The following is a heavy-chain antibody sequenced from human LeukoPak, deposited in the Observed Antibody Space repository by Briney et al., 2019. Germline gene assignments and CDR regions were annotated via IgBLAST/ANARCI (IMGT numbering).Heavy chain of an antibody. D-gene: IGHD1-26*01. J-gene: IGHJ3*02. CDR2: INPNSGGT. Sequence: GASVSVSYKPSGYTFTAHYMHWVRQAPGHGLEWMVWINPNSGGTNYAQKFQGRVTMTRDASISTASMELSRLRSDDTAVYYCARDRATGNYYYSSAFDIWGQGTMVTVSS. CDR1: GYTFTAHY. CDR3: ARDRATGNYYYSSAFDI. V-gene: IGHV1-2*02.